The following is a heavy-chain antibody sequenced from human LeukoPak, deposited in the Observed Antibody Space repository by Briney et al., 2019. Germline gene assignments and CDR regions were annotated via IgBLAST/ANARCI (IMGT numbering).Heavy chain of an antibody. V-gene: IGHV3-74*01. Sequence: PGGSLRLSCAASGFTFSSYWMHWVRQAPGKGLVWVSRINSDGSTTSYADSVKGRFTISRDNAKNTLYLQMNSLGAEDTAAYYCAKRSAARDAFDIWGQGTMVTVSS. D-gene: IGHD6-6*01. CDR3: AKRSAARDAFDI. CDR2: INSDGSTT. CDR1: GFTFSSYW. J-gene: IGHJ3*02.